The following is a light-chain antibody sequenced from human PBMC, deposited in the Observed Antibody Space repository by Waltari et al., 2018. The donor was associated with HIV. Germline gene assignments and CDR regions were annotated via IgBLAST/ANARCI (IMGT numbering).Light chain of an antibody. V-gene: IGKV3-11*01. Sequence: EIVLPQSPATLSLSPGARATLSCRASQSVSSYLAWYQQKPGQAPRLLIYDASNSATGIPARFSGSGFGTDFTLTMSSLESEDFAVYYCQQRRNWPKTFGQGTKVEIK. CDR2: DAS. CDR1: QSVSSY. J-gene: IGKJ1*01. CDR3: QQRRNWPKT.